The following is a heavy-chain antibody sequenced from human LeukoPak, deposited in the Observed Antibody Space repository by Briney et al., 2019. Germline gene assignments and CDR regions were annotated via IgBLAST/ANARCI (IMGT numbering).Heavy chain of an antibody. CDR3: ARVYSSGWPAGSWFDP. Sequence: ASVTVSCKASGYTFTSYGISWVRQAPGQGLEWMGWISAYNGNTNYAQKLQGRVTMTTDTSTSTAYMELRSLRSDDTAVYYCARVYSSGWPAGSWFDPWGQGTLVTVS. V-gene: IGHV1-18*01. J-gene: IGHJ5*02. D-gene: IGHD6-19*01. CDR1: GYTFTSYG. CDR2: ISAYNGNT.